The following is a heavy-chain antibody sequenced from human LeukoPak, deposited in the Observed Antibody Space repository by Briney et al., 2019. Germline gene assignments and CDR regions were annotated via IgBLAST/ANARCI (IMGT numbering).Heavy chain of an antibody. J-gene: IGHJ4*02. V-gene: IGHV1-18*01. Sequence: GASVKVSCKASGYTFTSYGISWVRQAPGQGLEWMGWISAYNGNTNYAQKLQGRVTMTTDTSTSTAYMELRSLRSDDTAVYYCARDQGGSWLWVGEFPVDYWGQGTLVTVSS. CDR1: GYTFTSYG. CDR2: ISAYNGNT. CDR3: ARDQGGSWLWVGEFPVDY. D-gene: IGHD3-10*01.